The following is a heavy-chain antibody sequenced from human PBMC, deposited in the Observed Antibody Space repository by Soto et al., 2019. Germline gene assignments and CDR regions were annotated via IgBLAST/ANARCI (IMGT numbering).Heavy chain of an antibody. CDR1: GGSISSDGYY. CDR3: ARDMYYYDRNGRQEALDI. CDR2: IHYTGTT. J-gene: IGHJ3*02. Sequence: QVQLQESGPGLVKPSQTLSLTCTVSGGSISSDGYYWTWIRQHPGKGLEWIGYIHYTGTTHYNPSLQSRVAISVDTSKNQFSLKLSSVTAADTAVYYCARDMYYYDRNGRQEALDIWGQGTMVTVSS. V-gene: IGHV4-31*03. D-gene: IGHD3-22*01.